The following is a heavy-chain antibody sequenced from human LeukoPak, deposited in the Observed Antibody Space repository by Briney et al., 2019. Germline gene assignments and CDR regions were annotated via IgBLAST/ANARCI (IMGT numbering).Heavy chain of an antibody. CDR1: GFTFSSYS. V-gene: IGHV3-48*04. D-gene: IGHD1-26*01. Sequence: GGSLRLSCAASGFTFSSYSMNWVRQAPGKGLEWVSYISSSSSTIYYADSVKGRFTISRDNAKNSLYLQINSLRAEDTAVYYCARGIVGATLDWFDPWGQGTLVTVSS. CDR3: ARGIVGATLDWFDP. CDR2: ISSSSSTI. J-gene: IGHJ5*02.